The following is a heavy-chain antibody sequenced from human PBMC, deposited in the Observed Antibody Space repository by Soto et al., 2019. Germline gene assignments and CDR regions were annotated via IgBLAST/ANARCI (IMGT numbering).Heavy chain of an antibody. Sequence: ASVKVSCKASGYTFTSYDIYWVRQATGQGLEWMGWMNTNTGNSGYAQKFQGRVTMTSDTSISTAHMELSSLRSEDTAVYYCARRAETNGWNGFGADKYYIDFWGQGTLVT. CDR3: ARRAETNGWNGFGADKYYIDF. D-gene: IGHD1-1*01. J-gene: IGHJ4*02. CDR1: GYTFTSYD. CDR2: MNTNTGNS. V-gene: IGHV1-8*01.